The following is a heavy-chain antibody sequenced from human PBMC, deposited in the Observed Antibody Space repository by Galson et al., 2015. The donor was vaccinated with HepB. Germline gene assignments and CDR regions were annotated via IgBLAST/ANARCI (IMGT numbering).Heavy chain of an antibody. CDR2: ISSSGGST. CDR3: AFDL. J-gene: IGHJ3*01. Sequence: SVKVSCKASEYTLITFYIHWVRQAPGQGLEWMGIISSSGGSTSYAPKFQGRVTMTRDTSTSTVYMELSNLRSEDTAVYYYAFDLWGQGTKVTASS. CDR1: EYTLITFY. V-gene: IGHV1-46*03.